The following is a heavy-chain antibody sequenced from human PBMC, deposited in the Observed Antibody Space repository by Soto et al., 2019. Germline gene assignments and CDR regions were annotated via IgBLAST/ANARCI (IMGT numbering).Heavy chain of an antibody. Sequence: GGSLRLSCAASGFTFSSYVMSWVRQAPGKGLEWVSIIIGSGGSAYYADSVKGRFTIYRDNSKNTLYLQINSLRAEDTAVYYCAKDRPGGSGLFDYWGQGTLVTVSS. D-gene: IGHD6-19*01. CDR2: IIGSGGSA. CDR3: AKDRPGGSGLFDY. V-gene: IGHV3-23*01. J-gene: IGHJ4*02. CDR1: GFTFSSYV.